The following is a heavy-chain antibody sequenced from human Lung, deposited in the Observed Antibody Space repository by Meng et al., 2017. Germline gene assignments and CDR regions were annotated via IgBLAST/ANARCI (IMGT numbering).Heavy chain of an antibody. J-gene: IGHJ4*02. CDR2: IKSNTDGGTT. CDR3: TWDDKAVSDY. CDR1: GFYFSTAW. V-gene: IGHV3-15*01. D-gene: IGHD3-9*01. Sequence: VHLVESGGDLVKPGGSLRLSCAASGFYFSTAWMSWVRQAPGKGLEWVGRIKSNTDGGTTEYAAPVTGRFTISRDDSKSTLNLHLSGLRTDDTGVYYCTWDDKAVSDYWGQGTLVTVSS.